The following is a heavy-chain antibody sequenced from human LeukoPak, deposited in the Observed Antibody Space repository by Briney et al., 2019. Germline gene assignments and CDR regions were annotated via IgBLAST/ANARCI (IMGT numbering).Heavy chain of an antibody. V-gene: IGHV4-34*01. J-gene: IGHJ4*02. D-gene: IGHD4-17*01. CDR2: INHSGST. Sequence: PSETLSLTCAVYGGSFSGYYWSWIRQPPGKGLEWIGEINHSGSTNYNPSLKSRVTISVDTSKNQFSLKLSSVTAADTAVYYCARRVHYDYGDEGSLDYWGQGTLVTVSS. CDR1: GGSFSGYY. CDR3: ARRVHYDYGDEGSLDY.